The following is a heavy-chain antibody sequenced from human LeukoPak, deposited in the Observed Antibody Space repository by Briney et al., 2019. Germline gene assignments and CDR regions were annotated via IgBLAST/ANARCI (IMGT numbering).Heavy chain of an antibody. V-gene: IGHV3-21*01. CDR2: LSNSSSYI. CDR3: ARDGSSSPRETDFDY. Sequence: GVTLRLSRAASRFTFSSCSMMGVPQAPGKGWVGVSSLSNSSSYIYYTDSVRERFTISRENAKHSLYLQMNSLRAEDTAVYYCARDGSSSPRETDFDYWGQGTLVTVSS. CDR1: RFTFSSCS. J-gene: IGHJ4*02. D-gene: IGHD6-13*01.